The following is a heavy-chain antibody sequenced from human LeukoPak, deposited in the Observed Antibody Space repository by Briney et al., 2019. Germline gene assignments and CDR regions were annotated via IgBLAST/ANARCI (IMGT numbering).Heavy chain of an antibody. D-gene: IGHD2/OR15-2a*01. CDR3: ARLDRSTYYFDN. CDR2: ISPSDSDT. Sequence: GESLKISCKGSGYQFSSYWIGWARQLPGKGLELMENISPSDSDTRYSPSFQGHVTMSADKSISTTYLQWSSLKAPDTDMYYCARLDRSTYYFDNWGQGTLVTVSS. CDR1: GYQFSSYW. J-gene: IGHJ4*02. V-gene: IGHV5-51*01.